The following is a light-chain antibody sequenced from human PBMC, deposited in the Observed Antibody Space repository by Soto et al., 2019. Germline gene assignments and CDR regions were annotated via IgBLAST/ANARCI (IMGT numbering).Light chain of an antibody. J-gene: IGLJ2*01. V-gene: IGLV1-40*01. Sequence: QSVLTQPPSVSGAPGQRVTISCTWSSSNIGAGYDVHWYQQLPGTAPKHLIYGNSNRPSGVPDRFSGSKSGTSASLAITGLQAEDEADYYCQSYDSSLSALVVFGGGTKVTVL. CDR3: QSYDSSLSALVV. CDR1: SSNIGAGYD. CDR2: GNS.